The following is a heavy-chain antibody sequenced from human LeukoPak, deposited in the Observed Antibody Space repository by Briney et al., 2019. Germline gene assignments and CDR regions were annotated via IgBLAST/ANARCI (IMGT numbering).Heavy chain of an antibody. Sequence: PSETLSLTCTVSGGSISSYYWSWIRQPPGKGLEYIGYIYYSGNTNYNPSLKSRVTISLDTSKEQFSLKLSSVTAADTAVYYCASVNGNYVGVLSYFDYWGQGALVTVSS. CDR1: GGSISSYY. V-gene: IGHV4-59*01. CDR2: IYYSGNT. CDR3: ASVNGNYVGVLSYFDY. D-gene: IGHD1-7*01. J-gene: IGHJ4*02.